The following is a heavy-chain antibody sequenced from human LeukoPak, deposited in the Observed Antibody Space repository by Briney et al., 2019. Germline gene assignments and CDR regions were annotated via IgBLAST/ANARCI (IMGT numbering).Heavy chain of an antibody. D-gene: IGHD6-13*01. CDR1: GGSFSGYY. CDR3: ARGRSVAAADY. Sequence: SETLSLTCAVYGGSFSGYYWSWIRQPPGKGLEWIGEINHSGSTNYNPSLKSRVTISVDTSKNQFPLKLSSVSAADTAVYYCARGRSVAAADYWGQGTLVSVSS. CDR2: INHSGST. V-gene: IGHV4-34*01. J-gene: IGHJ4*02.